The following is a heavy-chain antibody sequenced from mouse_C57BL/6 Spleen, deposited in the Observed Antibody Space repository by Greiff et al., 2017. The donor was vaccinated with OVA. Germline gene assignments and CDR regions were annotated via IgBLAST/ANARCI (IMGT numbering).Heavy chain of an antibody. V-gene: IGHV5-16*01. CDR1: GFTFSDYY. CDR2: INYDGSST. D-gene: IGHD4-1*01. J-gene: IGHJ1*03. CDR3: ARESLNWDCYFDV. Sequence: EVKLVESEGGLVQPGSSMKLSCTASGFTFSDYYMAWVRQVPEKGLEWVANINYDGSSTYYLDSLKSRFIISRDNAKNILYLQMSSLKSEDTATYYCARESLNWDCYFDVWGTGTTVTVSS.